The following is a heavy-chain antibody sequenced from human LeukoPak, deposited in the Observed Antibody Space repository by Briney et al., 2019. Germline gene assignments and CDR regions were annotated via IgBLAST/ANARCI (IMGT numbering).Heavy chain of an antibody. V-gene: IGHV4-39*07. D-gene: IGHD3-10*01. CDR3: ARLGYYGSGSYAFDI. CDR1: GGSISSSSYY. J-gene: IGHJ3*02. Sequence: SETLSLTCTVSGGSISSSSYYWAWIRQPPGKGLEWIGSIYYSGNTFYNPSLKSRVTISVDTSKNQFSLKLSSVTAADTAVYYCARLGYYGSGSYAFDIWGQGTMVTVSS. CDR2: IYYSGNT.